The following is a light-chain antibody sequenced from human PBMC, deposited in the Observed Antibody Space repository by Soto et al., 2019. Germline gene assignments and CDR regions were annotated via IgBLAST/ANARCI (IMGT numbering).Light chain of an antibody. CDR2: EVT. CDR1: SSDIGGYNY. CDR3: CSYAGSKNGV. J-gene: IGLJ1*01. Sequence: QSALTQPPSASGSPGQSVTISCTGTSSDIGGYNYVSWYQQHPSKAPQLMIYEVTKRPSGVPDRFSGSKSGNTASLTVSGLQAEDEADYYCCSYAGSKNGVFGTGTKVTVL. V-gene: IGLV2-8*01.